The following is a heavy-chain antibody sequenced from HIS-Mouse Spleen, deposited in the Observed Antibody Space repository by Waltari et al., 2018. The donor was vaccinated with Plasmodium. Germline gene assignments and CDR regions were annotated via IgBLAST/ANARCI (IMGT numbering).Heavy chain of an antibody. D-gene: IGHD6-6*01. CDR1: GGSISSSSYY. CDR3: ARGSSGSSPEWYFDL. CDR2: IYYRWST. Sequence: QLQLQESGPGLVKPSETLSLTCTVSGGSISSSSYYWGWIRQPPGKGLEWIGSIYYRWSTCYNPSLKSRVTISGDTSKNQFSLKLSSVTAADTAVYYCARGSSGSSPEWYFDLWGRGTLVTVSS. J-gene: IGHJ2*01. V-gene: IGHV4-39*07.